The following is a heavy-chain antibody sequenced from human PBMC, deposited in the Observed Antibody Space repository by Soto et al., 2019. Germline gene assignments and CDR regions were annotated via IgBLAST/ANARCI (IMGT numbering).Heavy chain of an antibody. D-gene: IGHD6-19*01. Sequence: QVRLQESGPGLVKPSQTLSQTCTVSGASITSGHYYWTWIRQLPGKGLEWIGSIYNSETTHYNTSLTSRFTISIDTSANQFSLKLSSVTAADTAIYYCALALGSATGLDYWGQGTLVTVSA. J-gene: IGHJ4*02. CDR1: GASITSGHYY. CDR3: ALALGSATGLDY. V-gene: IGHV4-31*04. CDR2: IYNSETT.